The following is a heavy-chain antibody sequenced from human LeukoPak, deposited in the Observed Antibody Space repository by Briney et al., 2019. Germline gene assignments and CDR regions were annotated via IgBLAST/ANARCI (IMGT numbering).Heavy chain of an antibody. CDR3: ASGTWGFYDTTVGVY. CDR2: IYYSGST. Sequence: SETLSLTCAVYGGSFSGYYWSWIRQPPGKGLEWIGSIYYSGSTYYNPSLKSRVTISVDTSKNQFSLKLSSVTAADTAVFYCASGTWGFYDTTVGVYWGQGTLVTVSS. CDR1: GGSFSGYY. D-gene: IGHD3-22*01. V-gene: IGHV4-34*01. J-gene: IGHJ4*02.